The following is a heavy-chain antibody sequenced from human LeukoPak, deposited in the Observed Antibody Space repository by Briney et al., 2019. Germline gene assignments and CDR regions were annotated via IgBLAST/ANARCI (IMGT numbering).Heavy chain of an antibody. CDR2: INHSGST. V-gene: IGHV4-34*01. Sequence: SETLSLICAVYGGSFSGYYWSWIRQPPGKGLEWIGEINHSGSTNYNPSLKSRVTISVDTSKNQFSLKLSSVTAADTAVYYCARKGRPPFFRWGQGTLVTVYS. J-gene: IGHJ4*02. D-gene: IGHD3-10*01. CDR3: ARKGRPPFFR. CDR1: GGSFSGYY.